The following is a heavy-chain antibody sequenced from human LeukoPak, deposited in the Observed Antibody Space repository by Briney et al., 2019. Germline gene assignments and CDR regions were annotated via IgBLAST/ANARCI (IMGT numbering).Heavy chain of an antibody. CDR3: ARGLVDFWSGYAEYYYYGMDV. CDR2: INPSGGST. J-gene: IGHJ6*02. V-gene: IGHV1-46*01. Sequence: GASVKVSCKASGYTFTGYYMHWVRQAPGQGLEWMGIINPSGGSTSYAQKFQGRVTMTRDTSTSTVYMELSSLRSEDTAVYYCARGLVDFWSGYAEYYYYGMDVWGQGTTVTVSS. CDR1: GYTFTGYY. D-gene: IGHD3-3*01.